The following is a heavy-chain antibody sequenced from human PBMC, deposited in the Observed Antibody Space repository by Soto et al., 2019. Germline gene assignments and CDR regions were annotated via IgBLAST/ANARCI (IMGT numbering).Heavy chain of an antibody. CDR3: ATMGTPATGLYYFDY. CDR1: GGSISSGNYY. D-gene: IGHD5-18*01. J-gene: IGHJ4*02. Sequence: QVQLQESGPGLVKPSQTLSLTCTVSGGSISSGNYYWSWIRQRPGKGLEWIGFISYSGSTYYRLSLKSRVTISVDTSTTQFSLNMSFVTAADTDVYYCATMGTPATGLYYFDYWGQGTLVTVSS. V-gene: IGHV4-30-4*01. CDR2: ISYSGST.